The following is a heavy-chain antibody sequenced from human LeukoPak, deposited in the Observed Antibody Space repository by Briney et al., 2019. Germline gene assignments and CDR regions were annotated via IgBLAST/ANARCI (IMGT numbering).Heavy chain of an antibody. CDR3: ARLYDFWSGYSNWFDP. Sequence: SETLSLTCAVYGGSFSGYYWSWIHQPPGKGLEWIGEINHSGSTNYNPSLKSRVTISVDTSKNQFSLKLSSVTAADTAVYYCARLYDFWSGYSNWFDPWGQGTLVTVSS. CDR2: INHSGST. V-gene: IGHV4-34*01. CDR1: GGSFSGYY. J-gene: IGHJ5*02. D-gene: IGHD3-3*01.